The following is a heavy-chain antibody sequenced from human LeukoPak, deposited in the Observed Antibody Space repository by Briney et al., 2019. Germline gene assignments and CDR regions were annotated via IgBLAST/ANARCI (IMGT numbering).Heavy chain of an antibody. V-gene: IGHV3-64*01. D-gene: IGHD1-26*01. CDR1: GFTFSNYA. J-gene: IGHJ4*02. Sequence: GGSLRLSCAASGFTFSNYAMHWVRQAPGKGLEYVSTITTNGDRTYYANSVKGRFTISRDNSKSTLYLQMGSLRAEDMAVYYCARDLSGSNALDYWGQGTLVTVSS. CDR2: ITTNGDRT. CDR3: ARDLSGSNALDY.